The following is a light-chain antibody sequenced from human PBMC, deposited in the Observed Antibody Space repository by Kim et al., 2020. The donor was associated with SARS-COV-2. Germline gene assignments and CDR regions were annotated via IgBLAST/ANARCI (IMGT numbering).Light chain of an antibody. CDR1: KLGDKY. V-gene: IGLV3-1*01. Sequence: SVSPGQTASITCSGDKLGDKYACWYQQKPGQSPGLVIYQDNKRPSGIPERFSGSNSGNTATLTISGTQAMDEADYYCQAWDSSTAVFGGGTQLTVL. J-gene: IGLJ2*01. CDR2: QDN. CDR3: QAWDSSTAV.